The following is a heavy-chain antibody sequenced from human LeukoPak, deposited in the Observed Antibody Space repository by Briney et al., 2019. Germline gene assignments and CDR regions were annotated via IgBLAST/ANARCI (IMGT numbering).Heavy chain of an antibody. V-gene: IGHV3-7*01. Sequence: PGVSLRLSCAASGFTFSSYWMSRVRQAPGKGLEWVANIKQDGSEKYYVDSVKGRFTISRDNAKNSLYLQMNSLRAEDTAVYYCARARYYYGMDVWGQGTTVTVSS. CDR2: IKQDGSEK. J-gene: IGHJ6*02. CDR3: ARARYYYGMDV. CDR1: GFTFSSYW.